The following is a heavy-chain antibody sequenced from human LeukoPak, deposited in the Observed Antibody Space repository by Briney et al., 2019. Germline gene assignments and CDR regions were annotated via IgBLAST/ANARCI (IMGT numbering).Heavy chain of an antibody. V-gene: IGHV3-30*18. CDR2: ISYDGSNK. D-gene: IGHD3-22*01. Sequence: PGGPLRLSCAASGFTFSSYAMSWVRQAPGKGLEWGAVISYDGSNKYYADSVKGRFTISRDNSKNTLYLQMNSLRAEDTAVYYCAKDRYDSSEGWIDYWGQGTLVTVSS. CDR1: GFTFSSYA. J-gene: IGHJ4*02. CDR3: AKDRYDSSEGWIDY.